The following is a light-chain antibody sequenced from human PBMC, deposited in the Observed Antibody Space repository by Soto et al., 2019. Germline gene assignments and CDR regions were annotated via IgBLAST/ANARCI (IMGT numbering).Light chain of an antibody. Sequence: QSALTQPRSVSGSLGQSVTISCTGTSSDVGGYNYVSWYQQHPGKAPKLMIYDVNKRPSGVPDRFSGSKSGNTASLTIAGLQAADEADYYCCSYAGSWVFGGGTKLTVL. CDR3: CSYAGSWV. CDR1: SSDVGGYNY. J-gene: IGLJ3*02. CDR2: DVN. V-gene: IGLV2-11*01.